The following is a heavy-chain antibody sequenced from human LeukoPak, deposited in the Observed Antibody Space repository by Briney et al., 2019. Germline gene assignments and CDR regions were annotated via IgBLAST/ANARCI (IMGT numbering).Heavy chain of an antibody. Sequence: GGSLRLSCAASGFTFSSYWMSWVRQAPGKGLEWVSSISSSSTYIYYTDSLKGRFTISRDNAKSSLYLQMNSLKVEDTAVYFRARDPGLFYFDYWGQGTPVTVSS. V-gene: IGHV3-21*01. D-gene: IGHD3-16*01. CDR2: ISSSSTYI. J-gene: IGHJ4*02. CDR1: GFTFSSYW. CDR3: ARDPGLFYFDY.